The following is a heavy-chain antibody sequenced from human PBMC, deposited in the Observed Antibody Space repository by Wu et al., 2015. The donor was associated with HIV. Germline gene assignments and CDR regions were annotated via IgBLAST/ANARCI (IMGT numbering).Heavy chain of an antibody. CDR2: INPLFGTT. D-gene: IGHD5-12*01. CDR3: AINTDAVATSLYSLGV. V-gene: IGHV1-69*05. Sequence: HVQLVQFGAEVKKPGSSVKVTCKASGDSFTSYAISWVRQAPGQGLERMGGINPLFGTTKYAQNFQGRVRITTDDSKTTAYMELSSLRSEDSAVYYCAINTDAVATSLYSLGVWGQGTTVTVSS. CDR1: GDSFTSYA. J-gene: IGHJ6*02.